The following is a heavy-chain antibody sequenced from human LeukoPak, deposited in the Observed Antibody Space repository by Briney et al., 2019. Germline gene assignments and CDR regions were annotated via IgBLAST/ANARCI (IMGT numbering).Heavy chain of an antibody. D-gene: IGHD6-13*01. Sequence: ASVKVSCKASGYTFTGYYMHWVRQAPGQGLEWMGWINPNSGGTNYAQKFRGRVTMTRDTSISTAYMELSRLRSDDTAVYYCARGLPRIAAAGTRSWFDPWGQGTLVTVSS. CDR2: INPNSGGT. J-gene: IGHJ5*02. CDR1: GYTFTGYY. V-gene: IGHV1-2*02. CDR3: ARGLPRIAAAGTRSWFDP.